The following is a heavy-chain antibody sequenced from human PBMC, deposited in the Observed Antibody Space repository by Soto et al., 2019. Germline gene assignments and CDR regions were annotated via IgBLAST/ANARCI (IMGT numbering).Heavy chain of an antibody. CDR1: GFSFTNSI. Sequence: QVQLVQSGAEVKKPGSSVKVSCEASGFSFTNSIIAWLRQAPGQGLEWMGGVNPIYGTTTYAQKFQGRVTITTDKSTSTAHMELTSLTFEDTAVYYNARDQSNGHSGDYCYYGMDVRGEGTRVTGS. CDR2: VNPIYGTT. J-gene: IGHJ6*02. CDR3: ARDQSNGHSGDYCYYGMDV. V-gene: IGHV1-69*06. D-gene: IGHD6-25*01.